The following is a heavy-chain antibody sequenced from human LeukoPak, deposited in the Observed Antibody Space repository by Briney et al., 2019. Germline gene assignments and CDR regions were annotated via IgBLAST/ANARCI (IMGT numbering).Heavy chain of an antibody. J-gene: IGHJ4*02. Sequence: QPGRSLRLSCAASGFTFSSYGTHGVRQAPGKGLEWVAVISSDGSNKYYADSVKGRFTISRDNSKNSLYLQMNSLRAEDTAVYYCAKDQDSYDSGGYYYVFYYWGQGTLVTVSS. D-gene: IGHD3-22*01. CDR2: ISSDGSNK. CDR3: AKDQDSYDSGGYYYVFYY. CDR1: GFTFSSYG. V-gene: IGHV3-30*18.